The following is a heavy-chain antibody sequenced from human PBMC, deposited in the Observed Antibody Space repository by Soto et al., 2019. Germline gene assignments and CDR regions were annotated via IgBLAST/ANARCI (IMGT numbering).Heavy chain of an antibody. J-gene: IGHJ5*02. CDR1: GGTFSSYA. V-gene: IGHV1-69*13. CDR3: ARFSGMYYDFWSGYSTDNWFDP. CDR2: IIPIFGTA. D-gene: IGHD3-3*01. Sequence: RASVKVSCKASGGTFSSYAISWVRQAPGQGLEWMGGIIPIFGTANYAQKFQGRVTITADESTSTAYMELRSLRSDDTAVYYCARFSGMYYDFWSGYSTDNWFDPWGQGTLVTVSS.